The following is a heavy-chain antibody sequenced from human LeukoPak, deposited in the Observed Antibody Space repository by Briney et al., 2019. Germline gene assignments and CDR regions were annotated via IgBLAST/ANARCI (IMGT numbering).Heavy chain of an antibody. CDR3: ASEGPNSGSYLQY. CDR1: GYTFTSYA. CDR2: INTNTGNP. Sequence: GASVKVSCNASGYTFTSYAMNWVRQAPGQGLEWMGWINTNTGNPTYAQGFTGRFVFSLDTSVSTAYLQISSLKAEDTAVYYCASEGPNSGSYLQYWGQGTLVTVSS. V-gene: IGHV7-4-1*02. D-gene: IGHD1-26*01. J-gene: IGHJ4*02.